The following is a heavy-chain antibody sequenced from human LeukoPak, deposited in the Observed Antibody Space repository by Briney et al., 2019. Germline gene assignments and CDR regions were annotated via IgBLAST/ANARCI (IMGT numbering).Heavy chain of an antibody. CDR3: ARANYYGSGSYYNVDYYYGLDV. J-gene: IGHJ6*02. D-gene: IGHD3-10*01. Sequence: MASETLSLTCTVSGGSISSYYWSWIRQHPGKGLEWIGYIYYSGNTYYNPSLKSRVTISVDTSKNQFSLKLSSVTAADTAVYYCARANYYGSGSYYNVDYYYGLDVWGQGTTVTVSS. CDR2: IYYSGNT. V-gene: IGHV4-59*06. CDR1: GGSISSYY.